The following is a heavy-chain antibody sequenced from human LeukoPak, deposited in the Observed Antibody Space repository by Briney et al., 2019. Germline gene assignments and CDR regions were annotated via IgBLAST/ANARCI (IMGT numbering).Heavy chain of an antibody. V-gene: IGHV3-66*01. CDR3: AVIGTYGSGSYSDY. D-gene: IGHD3-10*01. CDR2: IYSGGST. J-gene: IGHJ4*02. CDR1: GFTVSSNY. Sequence: GGSLRLSCAASGFTVSSNYMRWVSQARGKGLEGVSVIYSGGSTYYAHSVKGRFTISRDNSKNTLYLQMNSLRADDTAVYYCAVIGTYGSGSYSDYWGQGTLVTVSS.